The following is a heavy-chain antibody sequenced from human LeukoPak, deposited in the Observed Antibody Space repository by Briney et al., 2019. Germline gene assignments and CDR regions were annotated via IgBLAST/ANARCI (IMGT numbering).Heavy chain of an antibody. D-gene: IGHD2-2*01. CDR1: GGSISSYY. Sequence: PSETLSLTCTVSGGSISSYYWSWIRQPAGKGLEWIGRIYTSGSTNYNPSLKSRVTMSVDTSKNQFSLKLSSVTAADTAVYYCARGGDRYCSSTSCPTAVPFRAFDIWGQGTMVTVPS. CDR2: IYTSGST. V-gene: IGHV4-4*07. CDR3: ARGGDRYCSSTSCPTAVPFRAFDI. J-gene: IGHJ3*02.